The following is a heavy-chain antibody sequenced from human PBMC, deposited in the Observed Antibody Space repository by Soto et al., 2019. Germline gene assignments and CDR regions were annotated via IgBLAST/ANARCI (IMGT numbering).Heavy chain of an antibody. Sequence: EVQLVESGGGLVQPGRSLRLSCAASGFTFGDYAMHWVRQLPGKGLEWVSGISWNSGSIGYADSVKGRFTISRDNAKNSLYLEMNSLRAEDTAFYFCAKDMIAFEGLFVPNLDYWGQGTLVTVSS. CDR1: GFTFGDYA. D-gene: IGHD3-16*02. CDR2: ISWNSGSI. V-gene: IGHV3-9*01. J-gene: IGHJ4*02. CDR3: AKDMIAFEGLFVPNLDY.